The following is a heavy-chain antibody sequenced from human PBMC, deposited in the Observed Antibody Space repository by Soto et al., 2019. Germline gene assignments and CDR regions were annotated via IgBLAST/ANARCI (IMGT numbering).Heavy chain of an antibody. J-gene: IGHJ4*02. CDR1: GFTFSDYY. D-gene: IGHD3-22*01. Sequence: GGSLSLSCAVSGFTFSDYYMTWVRQAPGKGLEWVSYISSTSNTINYADSVKGRSTISRDNAKNSLYLQMNSLRAEDTAVYYCARSTYYYDSTGYYQYDYWGQGALVTVSS. CDR3: ARSTYYYDSTGYYQYDY. CDR2: ISSTSNTI. V-gene: IGHV3-11*04.